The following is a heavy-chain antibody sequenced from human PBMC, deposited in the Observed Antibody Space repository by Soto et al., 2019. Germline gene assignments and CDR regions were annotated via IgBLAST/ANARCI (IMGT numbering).Heavy chain of an antibody. Sequence: SQTLSLTCAISGDSVSNNRAAWNWIRQSPSRGLEWLGRTFYRSKWYNDYAVSVKSRISINPDTSKNQFSLQLNSVTPEDTAVYNSAGYAYDYHVVWGQGTLVTVSS. D-gene: IGHD3-16*01. CDR3: AGYAYDYHVV. V-gene: IGHV6-1*01. J-gene: IGHJ4*02. CDR1: GDSVSNNRAA. CDR2: TFYRSKWYN.